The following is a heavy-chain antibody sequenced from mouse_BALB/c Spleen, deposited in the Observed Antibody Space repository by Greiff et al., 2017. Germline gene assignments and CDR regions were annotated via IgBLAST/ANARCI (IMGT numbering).Heavy chain of an antibody. CDR1: GYTFTSYW. Sequence: VQLQQSGAELARPGASVKLSCKASGYTFTSYWMQWVKQRPGQGLEWIGAIYPGDGDTRYTQKFKGKATLTADKSSSTAYMQLSSLASEDSAVYYCARKGITTVVAGDYWGQGTTLTVSS. J-gene: IGHJ2*01. D-gene: IGHD1-1*01. V-gene: IGHV1-87*01. CDR3: ARKGITTVVAGDY. CDR2: IYPGDGDT.